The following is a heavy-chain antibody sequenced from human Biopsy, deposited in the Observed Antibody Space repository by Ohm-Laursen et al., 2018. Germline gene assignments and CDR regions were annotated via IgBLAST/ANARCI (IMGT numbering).Heavy chain of an antibody. CDR2: INPGGNST. V-gene: IGHV1-46*01. CDR3: VLASFDY. Sequence: ASVKVSCKASGDSFTSYAIGWVRQAPGQGLEWMGIINPGGNSTAYTQNFQGRVTMTWDTSTTTVYMELSSLRSEDTAAYYCVLASFDYWGQGTLVTVPS. CDR1: GDSFTSYA. J-gene: IGHJ4*02.